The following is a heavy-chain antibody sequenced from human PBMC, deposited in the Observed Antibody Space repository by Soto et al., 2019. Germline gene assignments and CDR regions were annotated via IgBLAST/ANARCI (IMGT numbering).Heavy chain of an antibody. D-gene: IGHD2-2*01. J-gene: IGHJ4*02. CDR3: VRGGGSTKVDY. CDR1: GGSITSSGYY. V-gene: IGHV4-31*03. Sequence: QVQLQESGPGLVKPSQTLSLTCTVSGGSITSSGYYWSWIRQHPGEGLEWIGFTSNSGSTSYNPSLKSRVTISVDTSSNPFSLNLKSVTAADTAVYYCVRGGGSTKVDYWGQGTLVTVSP. CDR2: TSNSGST.